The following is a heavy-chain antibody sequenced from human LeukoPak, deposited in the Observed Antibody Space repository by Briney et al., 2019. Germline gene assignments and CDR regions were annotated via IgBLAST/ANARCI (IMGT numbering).Heavy chain of an antibody. V-gene: IGHV1-3*01. CDR1: GYTFTSYA. D-gene: IGHD2-2*01. Sequence: ASVKVSCKASGYTFTSYAMHWVRQAPGQRLEWMGWINAGNGNTKYSQKFQGRVTITRDTSASTACMELSSLRSEDTAVYYCARDPTLIVVPAAGYFDYWGQGTLVTVSP. CDR2: INAGNGNT. J-gene: IGHJ4*02. CDR3: ARDPTLIVVPAAGYFDY.